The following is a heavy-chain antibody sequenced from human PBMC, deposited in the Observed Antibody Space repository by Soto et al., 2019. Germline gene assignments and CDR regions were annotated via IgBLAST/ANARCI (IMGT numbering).Heavy chain of an antibody. D-gene: IGHD6-19*01. CDR3: ARAMGGSGWYLLPSYYYGMDV. CDR2: IKQDGSEK. J-gene: IGHJ6*02. V-gene: IGHV3-7*01. CDR1: GFTFSSYW. Sequence: PGGSLRLSCAASGFTFSSYWMSWVRQAPGKGLEWVANIKQDGSEKYYVDSVKDRFTISRDNAKNSLYLQMNSLRAEDTAVYYCARAMGGSGWYLLPSYYYGMDVWGQGTTVTVSS.